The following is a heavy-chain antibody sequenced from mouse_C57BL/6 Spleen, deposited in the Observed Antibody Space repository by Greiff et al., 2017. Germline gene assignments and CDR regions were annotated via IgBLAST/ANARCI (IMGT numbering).Heavy chain of an antibody. D-gene: IGHD2-5*01. CDR3: ARGGAYYSNYGGAWFAY. CDR1: GYSITSGYD. J-gene: IGHJ3*01. Sequence: VQLKESGPGMVKPSQSLSLTCTVTGYSITSGYDWHWIRHFPGNKLEWMGYISYSGSTNYNPSLKSRISITHDTSKNHFFLKLNSVTTEDTATYYCARGGAYYSNYGGAWFAYWGQGTLVTVSA. V-gene: IGHV3-1*01. CDR2: ISYSGST.